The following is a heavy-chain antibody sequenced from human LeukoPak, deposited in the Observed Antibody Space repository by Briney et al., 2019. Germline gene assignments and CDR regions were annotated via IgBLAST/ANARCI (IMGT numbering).Heavy chain of an antibody. D-gene: IGHD5-18*01. CDR2: IYSGGSA. V-gene: IGHV3-53*04. CDR1: GFAVSGNS. J-gene: IGHJ4*02. Sequence: GGPLRLSCAASGFAVSGNSLTWVRQAPGKGLEWVSNIYSGGSAEYADSVKGRFTVSRHNSMNTLYLQMNSLRPEDTAVYYCARGYNSGYFDYWGQGTLVTVSS. CDR3: ARGYNSGYFDY.